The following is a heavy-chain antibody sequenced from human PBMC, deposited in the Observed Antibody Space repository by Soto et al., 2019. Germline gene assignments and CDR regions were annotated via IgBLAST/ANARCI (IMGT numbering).Heavy chain of an antibody. CDR3: AYLYSSGWYDAPDDAFDI. D-gene: IGHD6-19*01. CDR1: GYTFTSYS. CDR2: ISAYNGNT. J-gene: IGHJ3*02. V-gene: IGHV1-18*01. Sequence: ASVKVSCKASGYTFTSYSISWVRQAPGQGLEWMGWISAYNGNTNYAQKLQGRVTMTTDTSTSTAYMELRSLRSDDTAVYYCAYLYSSGWYDAPDDAFDIWGQGTMVTVSS.